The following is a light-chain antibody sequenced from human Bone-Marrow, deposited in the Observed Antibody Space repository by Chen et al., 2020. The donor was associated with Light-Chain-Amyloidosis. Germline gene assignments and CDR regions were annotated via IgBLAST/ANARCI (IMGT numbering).Light chain of an antibody. V-gene: IGLV3-25*03. CDR3: QSADSSGTYEVI. CDR1: DLPTKY. Sequence: SYELTQPPSVSVSPGQTARITCSGDDLPTKYAYWYQQKPGQAPVLVIHRDTERPSGIAERFSGYSAGTTATLTISVVQAEDEADYHCQSADSSGTYEVIFGGGTKLTVL. J-gene: IGLJ2*01. CDR2: RDT.